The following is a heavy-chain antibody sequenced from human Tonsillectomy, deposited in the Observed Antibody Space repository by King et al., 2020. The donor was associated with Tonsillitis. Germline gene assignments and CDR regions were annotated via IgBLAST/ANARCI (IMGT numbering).Heavy chain of an antibody. J-gene: IGHJ6*02. Sequence: VQLVESGGGLVQPGGSLRLSCAASGFTFRSYGMSWVRQAPAKGLEWVANKKQDGSEKYYADSVKGRFTISRDNAKNSLFLQMNSLRAEDTGVYFCARDIEVVPATMHQYYYGLDVWGQGTTVTVSS. CDR3: ARDIEVVPATMHQYYYGLDV. CDR1: GFTFRSYG. D-gene: IGHD2-2*01. CDR2: KKQDGSEK. V-gene: IGHV3-7*01.